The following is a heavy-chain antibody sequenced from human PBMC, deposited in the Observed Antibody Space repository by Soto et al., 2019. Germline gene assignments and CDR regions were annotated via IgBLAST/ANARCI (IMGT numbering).Heavy chain of an antibody. CDR2: ISDDGINK. V-gene: IGHV3-30-3*01. J-gene: IGHJ1*01. Sequence: QVQLVESGGGVVQPGRSLRLSCSASGFTFSDYALHWVRQAPGKGLEWGAVISDDGINKYIADSVKGRFIISKDNSKNTVFLQMSSLGPEDTAIYYCARRLTASVTAMGYWGQGTLVTVSS. D-gene: IGHD2-21*02. CDR3: ARRLTASVTAMGY. CDR1: GFTFSDYA.